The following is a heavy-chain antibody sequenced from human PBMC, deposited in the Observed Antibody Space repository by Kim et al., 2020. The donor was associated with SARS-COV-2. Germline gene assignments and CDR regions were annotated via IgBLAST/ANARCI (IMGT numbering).Heavy chain of an antibody. CDR3: ASGGYSSSWYTSDY. D-gene: IGHD6-13*01. Sequence: GGSLRLSCAASGFTFSSYSMNWVRQAPGKGLEWVSSISSSSSYIYYADSVKGRFTISRDNAKNSLYMQMNSLRAEDTAVYYCASGGYSSSWYTSDYWGQGTLVTVSS. CDR1: GFTFSSYS. V-gene: IGHV3-21*01. J-gene: IGHJ4*02. CDR2: ISSSSSYI.